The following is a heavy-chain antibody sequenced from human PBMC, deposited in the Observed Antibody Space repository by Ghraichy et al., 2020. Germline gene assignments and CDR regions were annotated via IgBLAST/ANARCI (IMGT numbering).Heavy chain of an antibody. J-gene: IGHJ4*02. CDR3: ARSLWPEDY. D-gene: IGHD1-14*01. Sequence: LSLTCAASGFTFSRYWMSWGRQAPGKGPEWVANIKPDGRDKNYVDFVKGRFTISRDNAKNSLYLQMNSLRAEDTAVYYCARSLWPEDYWGQGTLVTVSS. CDR2: IKPDGRDK. CDR1: GFTFSRYW. V-gene: IGHV3-7*03.